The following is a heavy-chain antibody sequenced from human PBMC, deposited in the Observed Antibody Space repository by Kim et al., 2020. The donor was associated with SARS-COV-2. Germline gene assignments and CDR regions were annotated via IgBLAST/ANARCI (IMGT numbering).Heavy chain of an antibody. V-gene: IGHV1-2*02. J-gene: IGHJ4*02. D-gene: IGHD3-10*01. Sequence: QKLQGRVTMSRDTSISTAYMELSRLRSDDTAVYYCAIEYYYGSGSYMLDYWGQGTLVTVSS. CDR3: AIEYYYGSGSYMLDY.